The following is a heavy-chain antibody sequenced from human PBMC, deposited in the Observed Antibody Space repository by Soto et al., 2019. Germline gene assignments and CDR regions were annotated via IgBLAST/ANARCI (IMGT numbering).Heavy chain of an antibody. Sequence: GRSLRLSCAASGFTFSSYAMHWVRQAPGKGLEWVAVISYDGSNKYYADSVKGRFTISRDNSKNTLYLQMYSLRAEDTAVYYCARGQRITIFGVATNWFDPWGQGTLVTVSS. V-gene: IGHV3-30-3*01. D-gene: IGHD3-3*01. J-gene: IGHJ5*02. CDR2: ISYDGSNK. CDR1: GFTFSSYA. CDR3: ARGQRITIFGVATNWFDP.